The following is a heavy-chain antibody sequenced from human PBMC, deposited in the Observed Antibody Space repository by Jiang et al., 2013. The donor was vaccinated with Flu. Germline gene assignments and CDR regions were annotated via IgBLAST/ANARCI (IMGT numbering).Heavy chain of an antibody. Sequence: TCTVSSGSISGYSWSWVRQPPGRGWSGLGISITLGNANXNPSLKSRVTISVDTSKNQFSLKLTSVTAADTAVYYCTRHLAVGATSFDIWGQGTMVTVSA. J-gene: IGHJ3*02. CDR3: TRHLAVGATSFDI. D-gene: IGHD1-26*01. V-gene: IGHV4-59*08. CDR1: SGSISGYS. CDR2: SITLGNA.